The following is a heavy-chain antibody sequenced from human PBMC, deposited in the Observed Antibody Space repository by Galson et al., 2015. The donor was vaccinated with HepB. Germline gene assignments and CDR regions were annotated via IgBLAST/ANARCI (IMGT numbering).Heavy chain of an antibody. CDR2: INPNSGGT. J-gene: IGHJ4*02. Sequence: SVKVSCKASGYTFTDYKIHWVRQAPGQGLEWMGRINPNSGGTNYAQKFQDRVIVTRDTSINTAYMELSRLKSDDTAVYYCARDRGGVIGRHADYWGQGTLVTVSS. CDR1: GYTFTDYK. CDR3: ARDRGGVIGRHADY. V-gene: IGHV1-2*06. D-gene: IGHD3-16*02.